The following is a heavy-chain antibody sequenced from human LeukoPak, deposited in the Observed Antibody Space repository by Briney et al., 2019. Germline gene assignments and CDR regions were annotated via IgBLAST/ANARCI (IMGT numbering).Heavy chain of an antibody. CDR1: GFTFSSYW. J-gene: IGHJ4*02. CDR2: IKQDGSEK. D-gene: IGHD6-19*01. Sequence: GGSLRLSCAASGFTFSSYWMSWVRQAPGKGLEWVANIKQDGSEKYYVDSVKGRFTISRDNAKNSLYLQMNSLRAEGTAVYYCAKDTYSSGWYRYYYFDYWGQGTLVTVSS. CDR3: AKDTYSSGWYRYYYFDY. V-gene: IGHV3-7*03.